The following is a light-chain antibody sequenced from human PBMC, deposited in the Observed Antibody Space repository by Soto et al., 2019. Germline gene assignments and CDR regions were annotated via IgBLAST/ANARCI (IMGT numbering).Light chain of an antibody. V-gene: IGLV2-14*01. CDR1: SSDVGGYNY. J-gene: IGLJ2*01. CDR2: DVS. CDR3: SSYTSSSTLGVV. Sequence: QSALTQPAPVSGSPGQSITISCTGTSSDVGGYNYVSWYQQHPGKAPKLMIYDVSNRPSGASNRFSGSKSGNTASLTISGLQAEDEADYYCSSYTSSSTLGVVFGGGTKLTVL.